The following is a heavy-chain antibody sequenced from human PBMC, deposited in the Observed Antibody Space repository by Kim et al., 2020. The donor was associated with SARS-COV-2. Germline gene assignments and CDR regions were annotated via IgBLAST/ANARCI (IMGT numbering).Heavy chain of an antibody. CDR1: GGSFSGYY. D-gene: IGHD3-10*01. CDR3: ARVRGVIITPHYGMDV. Sequence: SETLSLTCAVYGGSFSGYYWSWIRQPPGKGLEWIGEINHSGSTNYNPSLKSRVTISVDTSKNQFSLKLSSVTAADTAVYYCARVRGVIITPHYGMDVWGQGTTVTVSS. CDR2: INHSGST. V-gene: IGHV4-34*01. J-gene: IGHJ6*02.